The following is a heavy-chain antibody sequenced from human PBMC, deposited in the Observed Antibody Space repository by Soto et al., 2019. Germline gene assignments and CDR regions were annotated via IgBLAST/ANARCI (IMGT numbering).Heavy chain of an antibody. D-gene: IGHD3-3*01. Sequence: PGGSLRLSCAASGFTFSSYSMNWVRQAPGKXLEWVSSISSSSSYIYYADSVKGRFTISRDSAKNSLYLQMNSLRAEDTAVYYCARALDRGFWSGYHQQYYFDYWGQGPLVTVSS. CDR3: ARALDRGFWSGYHQQYYFDY. J-gene: IGHJ4*02. CDR2: ISSSSSYI. CDR1: GFTFSSYS. V-gene: IGHV3-21*01.